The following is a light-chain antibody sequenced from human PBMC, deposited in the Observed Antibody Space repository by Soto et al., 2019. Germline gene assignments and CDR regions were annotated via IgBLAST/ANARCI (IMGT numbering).Light chain of an antibody. CDR2: DVS. V-gene: IGLV2-14*01. CDR1: SSDVGGYNY. J-gene: IGLJ1*01. Sequence: SVLTQPASVSGSPGQSITISCTGTSSDVGGYNYVSWYQQHPGKAPKLMIYDVSNQPSGVSNRFSGSKSGNTASLTISGLQAEDEADYYCSSYTSSSTPHYVFGTGTKVTVL. CDR3: SSYTSSSTPHYV.